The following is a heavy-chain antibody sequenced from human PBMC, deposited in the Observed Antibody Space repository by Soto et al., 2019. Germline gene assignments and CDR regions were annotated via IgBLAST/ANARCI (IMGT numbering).Heavy chain of an antibody. J-gene: IGHJ6*03. CDR2: IWYDGSNK. CDR3: ARDGLNYYGSGSRAYYYYYMDV. Sequence: GGSLRLSCAASGFTFSSYGMHWVRQAPGKGLEWVAVIWYDGSNKYYADSVKGRFTISRDNSKNTLYLQMNSLRAEDTAVYYCARDGLNYYGSGSRAYYYYYMDVWGKGTTVTVSS. D-gene: IGHD3-10*01. V-gene: IGHV3-33*01. CDR1: GFTFSSYG.